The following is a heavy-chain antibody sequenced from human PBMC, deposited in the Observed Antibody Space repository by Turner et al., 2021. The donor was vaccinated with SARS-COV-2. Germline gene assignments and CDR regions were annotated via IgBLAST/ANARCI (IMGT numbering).Heavy chain of an antibody. CDR2: ISYDGSNK. D-gene: IGHD6-13*01. J-gene: IGHJ4*02. CDR1: GFTFSSYG. Sequence: QVQLVESGGGVVQPGRSLRLPCAASGFTFSSYGMHWVRQAPGKGLVWVAVISYDGSNKYYADSVKGRFTISRDNSKNTLYLQMNSLRAEDTAVYYCAKDMEQLVPLFDYWGQGTLVTVSS. CDR3: AKDMEQLVPLFDY. V-gene: IGHV3-30*18.